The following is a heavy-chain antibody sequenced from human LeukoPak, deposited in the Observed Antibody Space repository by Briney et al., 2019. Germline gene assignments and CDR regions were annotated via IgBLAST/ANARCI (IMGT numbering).Heavy chain of an antibody. CDR1: GGSISSYY. Sequence: SETLSLTCTVSGGSISSYYWSWIRQPPRKGLEWIGYIYYSGSTNYNPSLKSRVTISVDTSKNQFSLKLSSVTAADTAVYYCASHYYYNLKRGYYFDYWGQGTLVTVSS. CDR2: IYYSGST. V-gene: IGHV4-59*01. CDR3: ASHYYYNLKRGYYFDY. D-gene: IGHD3-22*01. J-gene: IGHJ4*02.